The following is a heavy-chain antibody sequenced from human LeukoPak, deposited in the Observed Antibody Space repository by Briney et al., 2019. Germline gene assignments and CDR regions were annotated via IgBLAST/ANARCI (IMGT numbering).Heavy chain of an antibody. J-gene: IGHJ4*02. V-gene: IGHV4-59*01. CDR3: ARVDPDSSSTLEVFDY. CDR2: IYYSGST. D-gene: IGHD6-6*01. Sequence: SETLSLTCTVPGGSISSYYWSWIRQPPGKGLEWIGYIYYSGSTNYNPSLKSRVTISVDTPKNQFSLKLSSVTAADTAVYYCARVDPDSSSTLEVFDYWGQGTLVTASS. CDR1: GGSISSYY.